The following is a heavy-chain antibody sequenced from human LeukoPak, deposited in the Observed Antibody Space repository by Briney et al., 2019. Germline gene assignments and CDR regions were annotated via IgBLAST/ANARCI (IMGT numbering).Heavy chain of an antibody. Sequence: PSETLSLTCTVSGGSISSSSYYWGWIRQPPGKRLEWIWSIYYSGSTYYNPSLKSRVTISVDTSKNQFSLKLSSVTAADTAVYYCARHDNHYDSSGLNAFDIRGQGTMVTVSS. V-gene: IGHV4-39*01. CDR3: ARHDNHYDSSGLNAFDI. CDR1: GGSISSSSYY. CDR2: IYYSGST. D-gene: IGHD3-22*01. J-gene: IGHJ3*02.